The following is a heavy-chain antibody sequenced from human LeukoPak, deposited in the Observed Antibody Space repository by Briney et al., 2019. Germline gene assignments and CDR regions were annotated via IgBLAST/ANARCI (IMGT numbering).Heavy chain of an antibody. CDR2: IYYSGST. D-gene: IGHD3-3*01. Sequence: SETLSLTCTVSGGSISSYYWSWIRQPPGKGLEWIGYIYYSGSTNYNPSLKSRVTMSVDTSKNPFSLKLSSVTAADTAVYYCARGVLNYDFWSGYQRPDAFDIWGQGTMVTVSS. J-gene: IGHJ3*02. CDR1: GGSISSYY. V-gene: IGHV4-59*01. CDR3: ARGVLNYDFWSGYQRPDAFDI.